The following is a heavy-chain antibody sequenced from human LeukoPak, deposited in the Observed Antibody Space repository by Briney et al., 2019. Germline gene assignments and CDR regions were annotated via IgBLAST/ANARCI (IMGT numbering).Heavy chain of an antibody. Sequence: KPSETLSLTCAVYGGSFSGYYWSWIRQPPGKGLEWIGEINHSGSTNYNPSLKSRVTISVDTSKNQFSLKLSSVTAADTAVYYCASQPLMVYAIDYWGQGTLVTVSS. CDR3: ASQPLMVYAIDY. V-gene: IGHV4-34*01. CDR2: INHSGST. J-gene: IGHJ4*02. CDR1: GGSFSGYY. D-gene: IGHD2-8*01.